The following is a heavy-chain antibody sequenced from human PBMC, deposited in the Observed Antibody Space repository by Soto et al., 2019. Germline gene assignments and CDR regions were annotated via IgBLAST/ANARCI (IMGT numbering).Heavy chain of an antibody. CDR2: ISGSGGST. V-gene: IGHV3-23*01. CDR1: GFTFSSYA. CDR3: AFLRQNYYYYGMDV. Sequence: EVQLLESGGGLVQPGGSLRLSCAASGFTFSSYAMSWVRQAPGKGLEWVSAISGSGGSTYYADSVKGRFTISRDNSKNTLYLQMNSLRAEDTAVYYCAFLRQNYYYYGMDVWGQGTTVTVSS. D-gene: IGHD5-12*01. J-gene: IGHJ6*02.